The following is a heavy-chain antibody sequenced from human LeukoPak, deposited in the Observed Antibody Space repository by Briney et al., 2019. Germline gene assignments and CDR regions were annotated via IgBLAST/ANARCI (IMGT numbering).Heavy chain of an antibody. CDR2: INPNSGGT. CDR1: GYTFTGYY. D-gene: IGHD3-22*01. Sequence: ASVKISCKASGYTFTGYYMHWVRQAPGQGLEWMGWINPNSGGTNYAQKFQGRVTMTRDMSISTAYMELSRLRSDDTAVYYCARVFYYDSSGYSPARAFDIWGQGTMVTVSS. V-gene: IGHV1-2*02. CDR3: ARVFYYDSSGYSPARAFDI. J-gene: IGHJ3*02.